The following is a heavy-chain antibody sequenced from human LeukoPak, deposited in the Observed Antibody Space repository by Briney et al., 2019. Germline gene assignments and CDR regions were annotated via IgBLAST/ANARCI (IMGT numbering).Heavy chain of an antibody. J-gene: IGHJ3*02. D-gene: IGHD6-19*01. CDR2: IYYSGST. CDR3: ARQYSSGWYPTGAFDI. Sequence: PSETLSLTCTVSGGSISSYYWRWIRQPPGKGLEWIGYIYYSGSTNYNPSLKSRVTISVDTSKNQFSLKLSSVTAADTAVYYCARQYSSGWYPTGAFDIWGQGTMVTVSS. V-gene: IGHV4-59*01. CDR1: GGSISSYY.